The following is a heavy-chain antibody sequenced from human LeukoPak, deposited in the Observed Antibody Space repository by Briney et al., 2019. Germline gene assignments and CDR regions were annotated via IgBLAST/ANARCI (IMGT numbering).Heavy chain of an antibody. Sequence: ASVKVSRKASGYTFTGYYMHWVRQAPGQGLEWMGRINPNSGGTNYAQKFQGRVTMTRDTSISTAYMELSRLRSDDTAVYYCARSVSPNYDLVCNYWGQGTLVTVSS. CDR3: ARSVSPNYDLVCNY. D-gene: IGHD3-3*01. V-gene: IGHV1-2*06. CDR1: GYTFTGYY. J-gene: IGHJ4*02. CDR2: INPNSGGT.